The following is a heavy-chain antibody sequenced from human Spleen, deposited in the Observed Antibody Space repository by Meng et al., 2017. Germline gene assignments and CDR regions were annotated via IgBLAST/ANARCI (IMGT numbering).Heavy chain of an antibody. CDR3: ARIPDYDTSAS. CDR2: IYHSGST. V-gene: IGHV4-4*02. D-gene: IGHD3-22*01. J-gene: IGHJ5*02. Sequence: QVQLQQWGAGLLKPSETLSLTCAVSGGSIRSSNWWSWVRQPPGKGLEWIGEIYHSGSTNYNPSLKSRVTISLDKSKNQFSLKLSSVTAADTAVYYCARIPDYDTSASWGQGTLVTVSS. CDR1: GGSIRSSNW.